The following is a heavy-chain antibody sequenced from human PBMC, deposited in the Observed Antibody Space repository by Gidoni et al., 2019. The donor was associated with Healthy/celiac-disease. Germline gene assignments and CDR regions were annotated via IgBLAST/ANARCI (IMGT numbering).Heavy chain of an antibody. CDR3: ARDYGSGAYYYYYGMDV. CDR2: PILGIA. D-gene: IGHD2-15*01. V-gene: IGHV1-69*04. Sequence: PILGIANYAQKFQGRVTITADKSTSTAYMELSSLRSEDTAVYYCARDYGSGAYYYYYGMDVWGQGTTVTVSS. J-gene: IGHJ6*02.